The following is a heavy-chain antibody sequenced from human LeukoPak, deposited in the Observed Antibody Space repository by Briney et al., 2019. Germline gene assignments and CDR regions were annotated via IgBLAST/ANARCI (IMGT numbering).Heavy chain of an antibody. D-gene: IGHD2-15*01. CDR1: GGPITSHY. J-gene: IGHJ4*02. Sequence: SETLSLTCTVSGGPITSHYWSWIRQPPGKGLEWIGYVSFSGTTKYSPSLNNRVTMSRDTSKNQFSLRLNSVTAADTAVYYCARRQRYCSGGSCTYYFDYWGQGALVTVSS. V-gene: IGHV4-59*11. CDR3: ARRQRYCSGGSCTYYFDY. CDR2: VSFSGTT.